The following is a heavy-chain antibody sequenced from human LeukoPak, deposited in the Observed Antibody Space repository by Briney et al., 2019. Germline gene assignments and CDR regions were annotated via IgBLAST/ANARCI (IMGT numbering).Heavy chain of an antibody. D-gene: IGHD5-24*01. CDR3: AKDFYGYNLNYFDY. Sequence: GGSLRLSCAASGFTFSSYAMSWVRQAPGKGLEWVSGISGGGGTTDYANSVKGRFTISRDNSKNTLYLQMNSLRAEDTAVYYCAKDFYGYNLNYFDYWGQGTLVTVSS. CDR1: GFTFSSYA. V-gene: IGHV3-23*01. J-gene: IGHJ4*02. CDR2: ISGGGGTT.